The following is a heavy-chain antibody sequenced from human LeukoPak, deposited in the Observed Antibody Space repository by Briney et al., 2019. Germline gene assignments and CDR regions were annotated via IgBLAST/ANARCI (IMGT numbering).Heavy chain of an antibody. CDR1: GFTFSLYW. CDR3: AKDLRGSGFNWFDP. CDR2: LNSDGSIT. D-gene: IGHD3-10*01. Sequence: PGGSLRLSCAASGFTFSLYWMHWVRQTPGKGLVWVSRLNSDGSITSYADSVKGRFTISRDSSKSTLYLQMDSLRAEDTALYYCAKDLRGSGFNWFDPWGQGTLVTVSS. J-gene: IGHJ5*02. V-gene: IGHV3-74*01.